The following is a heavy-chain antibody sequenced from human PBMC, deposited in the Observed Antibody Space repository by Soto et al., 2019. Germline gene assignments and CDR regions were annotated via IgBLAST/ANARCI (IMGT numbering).Heavy chain of an antibody. Sequence: QVQLQESGPGLVKPSQTLSLTCTVSGGSISSSGYYWGWIRQHPGKGLEWIGNIHYSGNTYYNPSLKSRVIISVDTSKKQFSLKLTSVTAADTAVYYCARGGSSSYYKGWFDPWGQGTLVTVSS. CDR1: GGSISSSGYY. CDR3: ARGGSSSYYKGWFDP. CDR2: IHYSGNT. J-gene: IGHJ5*02. V-gene: IGHV4-31*03. D-gene: IGHD2-15*01.